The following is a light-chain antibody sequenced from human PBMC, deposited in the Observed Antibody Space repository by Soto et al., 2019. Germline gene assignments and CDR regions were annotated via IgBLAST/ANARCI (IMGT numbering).Light chain of an antibody. CDR2: GAS. CDR3: QQYGSSSYT. Sequence: EIVLTQSPGTLSLSPGEGATLSCRASQSVASSYFAWYQQKPGQAPRLLIYGASNRATGIPDRFSGGGSGTDFTLTISILEPEDFAVYYCQQYGSSSYTFGQGTELEIK. J-gene: IGKJ2*01. V-gene: IGKV3-20*01. CDR1: QSVASSY.